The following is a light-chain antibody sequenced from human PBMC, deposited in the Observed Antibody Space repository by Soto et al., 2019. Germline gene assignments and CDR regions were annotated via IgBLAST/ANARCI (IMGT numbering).Light chain of an antibody. CDR2: EVS. CDR3: NSYTSKSTGV. CDR1: SSDVGGYNY. V-gene: IGLV2-14*01. Sequence: QSALTQPASVSGSPGQLITISCTGTSSDVGGYNYVSWYQQHPGKAPKLIIYEVSNRPSGVSNRFSGSKSGNTASLTISGLQAEDEADYYCNSYTSKSTGVFGTGTKVTVL. J-gene: IGLJ1*01.